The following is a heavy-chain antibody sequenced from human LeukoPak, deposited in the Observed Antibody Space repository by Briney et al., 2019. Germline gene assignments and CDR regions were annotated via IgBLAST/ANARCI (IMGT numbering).Heavy chain of an antibody. CDR2: ISYDGSNK. CDR1: GFTFSSYA. D-gene: IGHD6-13*01. V-gene: IGHV3-30-3*01. Sequence: GGSLRLSCAASGFTFSSYAMNWVRQAPGKGLEWVAVISYDGSNKYYADSVKGRFTISRDSSKNTVYLQMNSLRAEDTAVYYCARNQRSSSWFDYWGQGTLVTVSS. CDR3: ARNQRSSSWFDY. J-gene: IGHJ4*02.